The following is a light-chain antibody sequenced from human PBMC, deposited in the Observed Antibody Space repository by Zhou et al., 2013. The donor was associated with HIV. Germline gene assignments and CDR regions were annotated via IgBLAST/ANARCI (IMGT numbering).Light chain of an antibody. CDR2: DAS. Sequence: AIHLTQSPSSLSASVGDRVTITCRASQGISSALAWFQQKPGKVPKLLIYDASTLESGVPSRFSGSGSETDFTLTISSLQPEDFATYYCQQFNSYPLTFGGGTKVEIK. V-gene: IGKV1-13*02. CDR1: QGISSA. CDR3: QQFNSYPLT. J-gene: IGKJ4*01.